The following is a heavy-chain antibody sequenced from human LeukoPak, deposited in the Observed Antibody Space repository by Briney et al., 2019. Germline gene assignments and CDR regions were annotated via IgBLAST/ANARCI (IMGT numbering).Heavy chain of an antibody. CDR2: IRYDGSNK. CDR3: ARRAVSGSYYLDY. Sequence: GGSLRLSCAASGFTFSSYGMHWVRQAPGKGLEWVAFIRYDGSNKYYADSVKGRFTISRDKSKNTLYLQMNSLRAEDTAVYYCARRAVSGSYYLDYWGQGTLVTVSS. CDR1: GFTFSSYG. J-gene: IGHJ4*02. D-gene: IGHD1-26*01. V-gene: IGHV3-30*02.